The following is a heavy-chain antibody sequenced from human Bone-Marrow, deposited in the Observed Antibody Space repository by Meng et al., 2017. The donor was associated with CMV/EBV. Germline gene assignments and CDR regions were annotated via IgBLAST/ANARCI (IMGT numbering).Heavy chain of an antibody. D-gene: IGHD4-17*01. CDR3: AREHPVTEQIDY. CDR2: IYYSRST. Sequence: GSLRPSCPVPGGSISSSRYYWGWIRQPPGKGLEWIGSIYYSRSTYYNPSLKSRVTISVDTSKNQFSLKLSSVSAADTDVYYCAREHPVTEQIDYWGQGTRVTVSS. V-gene: IGHV4-39*07. CDR1: GGSISSSRYY. J-gene: IGHJ4*02.